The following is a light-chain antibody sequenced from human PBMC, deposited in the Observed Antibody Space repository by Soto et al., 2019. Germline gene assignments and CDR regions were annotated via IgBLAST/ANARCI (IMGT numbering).Light chain of an antibody. CDR1: QGISSF. CDR2: AAS. Sequence: DIHLTQSPSFLSASVGDRVTITCRASQGISSFLAWYQQKPGKAPNLLMYAASTLQSGVPSRFSGSGSGTEFTLTINSLQPDDFATYYCQQYHIYSGTFGQGTKVDIK. CDR3: QQYHIYSGT. J-gene: IGKJ1*01. V-gene: IGKV1-9*01.